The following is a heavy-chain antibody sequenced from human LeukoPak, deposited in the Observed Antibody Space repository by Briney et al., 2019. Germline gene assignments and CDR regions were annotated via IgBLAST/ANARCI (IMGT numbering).Heavy chain of an antibody. CDR2: IGPTGSDR. V-gene: IGHV3-21*06. J-gene: IGHJ4*02. CDR3: ATKPKGRHYDY. Sequence: PGGSLRLSCTASGLTFSTSGFNWVRQAPGKGLEWVASIGPTGSDRYHADSIKGRFTISRDNANNFLYLQMNSLRAEDTAVYYCATKPKGRHYDYGGRETLLPVSS. CDR1: GLTFSTSG.